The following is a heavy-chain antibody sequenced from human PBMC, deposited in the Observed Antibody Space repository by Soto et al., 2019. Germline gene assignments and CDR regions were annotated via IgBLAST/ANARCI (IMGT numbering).Heavy chain of an antibody. CDR3: ARDYYGSGSRYYYYGMDV. J-gene: IGHJ6*02. Sequence: ASVKVSCTDSGGTFSSYAISWVRQAPGQGLEWMGGIIPTFGTANYAQKFQGRVTITADESTSTAYMELSSLRSEDTAVYYCARDYYGSGSRYYYYGMDVWGQGTTVTVSS. CDR2: IIPTFGTA. V-gene: IGHV1-69*13. CDR1: GGTFSSYA. D-gene: IGHD3-10*01.